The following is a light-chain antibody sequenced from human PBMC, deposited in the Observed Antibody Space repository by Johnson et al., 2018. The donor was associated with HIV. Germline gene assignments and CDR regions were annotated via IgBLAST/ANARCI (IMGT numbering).Light chain of an antibody. Sequence: GQKVTISCSGSSSNIGNNYVSWYQQLPGTAPKLLIYENNKRPSGIPDRFSGSKSGTSATLGITGLQTGDEADYYCGTWGGVFGTGTKVTVL. V-gene: IGLV1-51*02. CDR2: ENN. J-gene: IGLJ1*01. CDR3: GTWGGV. CDR1: SSNIGNNY.